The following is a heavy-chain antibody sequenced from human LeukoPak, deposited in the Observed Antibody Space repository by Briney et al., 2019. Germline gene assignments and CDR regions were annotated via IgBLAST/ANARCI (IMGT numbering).Heavy chain of an antibody. V-gene: IGHV4-34*01. CDR1: GGSFSGYY. D-gene: IGHD3-3*01. Sequence: SETLSLTCAVYGGSFSGYYWSWIRQPPGKGLEWVGEINHSGSTNYNPSLTSRVTISVDTSKNQFSLKLSSVTPADTAVYYCARAQSFWSGYRGYYMDVWGKGTTVTVSS. J-gene: IGHJ6*03. CDR2: INHSGST. CDR3: ARAQSFWSGYRGYYMDV.